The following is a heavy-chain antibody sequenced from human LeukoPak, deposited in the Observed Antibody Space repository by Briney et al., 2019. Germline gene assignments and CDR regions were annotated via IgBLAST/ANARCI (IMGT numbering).Heavy chain of an antibody. V-gene: IGHV4-61*02. D-gene: IGHD3-10*01. CDR3: AREDLLWFGEGFYYYYMDV. CDR1: GGSISSSSYY. CDR2: IYTSGST. J-gene: IGHJ6*03. Sequence: SETLSLTCTVSGGSISSSSYYWSWIRQPAGKGLEWIGRIYTSGSTNYNPSLKSRVTMSVDTSKNQFSLKLSSVTAADTAVYYCAREDLLWFGEGFYYYYMDVWGKGTTVTISS.